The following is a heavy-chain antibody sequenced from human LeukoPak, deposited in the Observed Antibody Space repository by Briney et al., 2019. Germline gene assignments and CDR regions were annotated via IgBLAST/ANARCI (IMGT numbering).Heavy chain of an antibody. CDR3: ARWSGYSYE. CDR1: GGSISSGSYY. V-gene: IGHV4-61*02. J-gene: IGHJ4*02. Sequence: SETLSLTCTVSGGSISSGSYYWSWIRQPAGKGLEWIGRIYTSGSTNYNPSLKSRVTISVDTSKNQLSLKLSSVTAAGTAVYYCARWSGYSYEWGQGTLVTVSS. CDR2: IYTSGST. D-gene: IGHD5-18*01.